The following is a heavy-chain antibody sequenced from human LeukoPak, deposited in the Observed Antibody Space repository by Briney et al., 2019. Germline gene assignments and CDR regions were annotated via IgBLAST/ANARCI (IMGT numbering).Heavy chain of an antibody. Sequence: GGSLRLSCAASGFSFSSYAMSWVRQAPGEGLEWVSGLSDSGGNTIYADSVKGRFTISRDNSKNTLFLQMNSLRAEDTAVYYCARETGDTAMGDQGTLVTVSS. CDR1: GFSFSSYA. J-gene: IGHJ4*02. CDR2: LSDSGGNT. V-gene: IGHV3-23*01. D-gene: IGHD5-18*01. CDR3: ARETGDTAM.